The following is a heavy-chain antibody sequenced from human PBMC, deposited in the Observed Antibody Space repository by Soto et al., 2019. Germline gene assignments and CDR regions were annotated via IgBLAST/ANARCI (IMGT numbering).Heavy chain of an antibody. J-gene: IGHJ5*02. CDR3: ARGHYSGSSLFDP. CDR1: GGSISSYY. CDR2: IYHSGST. Sequence: TLSLTCTVSGGSISSYYWNWIRRPPGKGLEWIGYIYHSGSTKYNPSLKSRVPISVDTSKNQFSLKLSSVTAADTAVYYCARGHYSGSSLFDPWGRGTLVTVSS. D-gene: IGHD3-10*01. V-gene: IGHV4-59*08.